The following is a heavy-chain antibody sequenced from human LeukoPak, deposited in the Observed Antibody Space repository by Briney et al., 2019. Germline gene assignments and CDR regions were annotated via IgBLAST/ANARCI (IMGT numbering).Heavy chain of an antibody. CDR1: GYIFTAYY. Sequence: ASVKVSCKASGYIFTAYYMHWARQAPGQGLEWMGWISAYNGNTNYAQKLQGRVTMTTDTSTSTAYMELRSLRSDDTAVYYCARSYSSGWYGPPFDYWGQGTLVTVSS. D-gene: IGHD6-19*01. CDR3: ARSYSSGWYGPPFDY. V-gene: IGHV1-18*01. CDR2: ISAYNGNT. J-gene: IGHJ4*02.